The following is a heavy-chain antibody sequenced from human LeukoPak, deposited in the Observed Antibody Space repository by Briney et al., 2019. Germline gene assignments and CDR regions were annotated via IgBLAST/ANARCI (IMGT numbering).Heavy chain of an antibody. J-gene: IGHJ3*02. CDR3: ARDYDFWSGNDAFDI. V-gene: IGHV4-4*07. D-gene: IGHD3-3*01. CDR1: GGSIGSYY. Sequence: SETLSLTCTVTGGSIGSYYWSWIRQPAGKGLEWIGRIYTSGSTNYNPSPKSRVTMSVDTSKNQFSLKLSSVTAADTAVYYCARDYDFWSGNDAFDIWGQGTMVTVSS. CDR2: IYTSGST.